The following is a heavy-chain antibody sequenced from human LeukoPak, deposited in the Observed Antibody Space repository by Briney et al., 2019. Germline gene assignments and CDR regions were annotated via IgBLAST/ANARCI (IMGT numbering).Heavy chain of an antibody. D-gene: IGHD3-22*01. J-gene: IGHJ4*02. V-gene: IGHV3-48*01. CDR2: ISSSSSTI. CDR3: ARDGATYYYDSSGYFFDY. Sequence: PGGSLRLSCAASGFTFSDYNMNWVRQAPGKGLEWLSYISSSSSTIYYADSVKGRFTISRDNVENSLYLQMNSLRVEDTAVYYCARDGATYYYDSSGYFFDYWGQGTLVTVSS. CDR1: GFTFSDYN.